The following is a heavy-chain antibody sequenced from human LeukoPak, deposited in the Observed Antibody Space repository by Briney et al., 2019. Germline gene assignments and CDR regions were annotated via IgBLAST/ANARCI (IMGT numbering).Heavy chain of an antibody. CDR3: AKGGYYYDSSGYYVDAFDI. Sequence: PXGSLRLSCAASGFTVSSNYMSWVRQAPGKGLEWVSVIYSGGSTYYADSVKGRFTISRHNSKNTLYLQMNSLRAEDTAVYYCAKGGYYYDSSGYYVDAFDIWGQGTMVTVSS. CDR2: IYSGGST. D-gene: IGHD3-22*01. CDR1: GFTVSSNY. V-gene: IGHV3-53*01. J-gene: IGHJ3*02.